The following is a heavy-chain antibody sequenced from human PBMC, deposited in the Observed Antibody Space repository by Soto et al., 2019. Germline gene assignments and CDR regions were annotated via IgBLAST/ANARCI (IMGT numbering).Heavy chain of an antibody. J-gene: IGHJ5*02. Sequence: QVQLQQWGAGLLKPSETLFLTCAVYGGSFSGYYWSWIRQPPGKGLEWIGEINHSGSTNYNPSLKSRVTISVDTSKNQFSLKLSSVTAADTAVYYCARGKLIVVVVAATDNWFDPWGQGTLVTVSS. CDR1: GGSFSGYY. CDR2: INHSGST. D-gene: IGHD2-15*01. V-gene: IGHV4-34*01. CDR3: ARGKLIVVVVAATDNWFDP.